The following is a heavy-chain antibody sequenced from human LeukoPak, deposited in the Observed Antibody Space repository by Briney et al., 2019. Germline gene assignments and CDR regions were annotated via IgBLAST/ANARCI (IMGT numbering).Heavy chain of an antibody. J-gene: IGHJ3*02. V-gene: IGHV3-66*01. CDR1: GLTVSSNY. D-gene: IGHD2-15*01. CDR2: IYSVGRT. Sequence: GGSLRLSCAASGLTVSSNYMSWVRQAPGKGLEWVSVIYSVGRTYYARSLKGRFTISRDNSKNTLYLQMNSLRAEDTAVYYCAREGSHSGAAFDIWGQGTMVTVSS. CDR3: AREGSHSGAAFDI.